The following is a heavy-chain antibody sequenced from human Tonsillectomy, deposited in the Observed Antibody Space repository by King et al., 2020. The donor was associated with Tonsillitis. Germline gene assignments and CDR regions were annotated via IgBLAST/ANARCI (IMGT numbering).Heavy chain of an antibody. Sequence: QLVQSGAEVKKPGSSVKVSCKASGGTFSSCGISWVRQAPGQGLEWMGRIIPMLGIANYAQKLQGRVTITADKSTSTAYMELSSLRSEDTAVYYCAREIGDDYDDLNDRERSREGIDYWGQGTLVTVSS. CDR1: GGTFSSCG. CDR2: IIPMLGIA. V-gene: IGHV1-69*09. D-gene: IGHD4-17*01. J-gene: IGHJ4*02. CDR3: AREIGDDYDDLNDRERSREGIDY.